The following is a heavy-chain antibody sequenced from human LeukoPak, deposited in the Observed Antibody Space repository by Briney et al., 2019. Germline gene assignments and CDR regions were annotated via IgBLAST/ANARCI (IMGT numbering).Heavy chain of an antibody. V-gene: IGHV4-61*01. CDR3: ARDTPYSSSWYVGNYYYYGMDV. CDR2: IHYSGNT. J-gene: IGHJ6*02. CDR1: GDSVRTSNYY. D-gene: IGHD6-13*01. Sequence: PSETLSLTCTVSGDSVRTSNYYWSWIRQPPGKGLEWIGYIHYSGNTNYNTSLKSRVTISVDTSKSQFSLKLSSVTAADTAVYYCARDTPYSSSWYVGNYYYYGMDVWGQGTTVTVSS.